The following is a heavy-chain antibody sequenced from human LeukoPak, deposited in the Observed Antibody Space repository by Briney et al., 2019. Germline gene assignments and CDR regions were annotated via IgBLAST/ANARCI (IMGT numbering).Heavy chain of an antibody. V-gene: IGHV3-30-3*01. CDR1: GFPFTDYV. Sequence: GRSLRLSCTVSGFPFTDYVIHWVRQAPGKGLEWEAVTSADESIKIYNDSVRGRFTISRDNSKNIQYLQMNSVRVEDTAVYYCARDPVLGAPDYLDYWGRGTLVTVSS. CDR3: ARDPVLGAPDYLDY. D-gene: IGHD1-26*01. CDR2: TSADESIK. J-gene: IGHJ4*02.